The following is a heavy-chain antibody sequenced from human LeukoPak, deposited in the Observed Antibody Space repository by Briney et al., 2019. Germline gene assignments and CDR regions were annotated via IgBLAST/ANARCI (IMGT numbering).Heavy chain of an antibody. CDR1: GYTFTSYG. J-gene: IGHJ4*02. CDR2: ISAYNGNT. CDR3: ASLRYCSSTSCYSGYYFDY. Sequence: ASVKVSCKASGYTFTSYGISWVRQAPGQGLEWMGWISAYNGNTNYAQKLQGRVTMTTDTSTSTAYMELRSLRSDDTAVYYCASLRYCSSTSCYSGYYFDYWGQGTLVTVSS. V-gene: IGHV1-18*01. D-gene: IGHD2-2*01.